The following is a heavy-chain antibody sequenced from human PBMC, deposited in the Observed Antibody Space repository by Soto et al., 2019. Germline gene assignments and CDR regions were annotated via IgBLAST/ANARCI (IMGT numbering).Heavy chain of an antibody. CDR3: ARNPPPDTPWSNIPYFYDYYMDV. Sequence: QVQLQESGPGLVKPSQTLSLTCTVSGGSISSGGYYWSWIRQHPGKGLEWIGYIYYSGSTYYNPSLKSRVTISVDTSKNHFSLKLTSVTAADTAVYYCARNPPPDTPWSNIPYFYDYYMDVWGKGTTVTVSS. D-gene: IGHD3-3*01. CDR1: GGSISSGGYY. V-gene: IGHV4-31*03. J-gene: IGHJ6*03. CDR2: IYYSGST.